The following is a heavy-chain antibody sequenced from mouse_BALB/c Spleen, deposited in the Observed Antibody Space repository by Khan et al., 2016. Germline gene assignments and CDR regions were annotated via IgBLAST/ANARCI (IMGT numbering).Heavy chain of an antibody. CDR3: ARTARATFAY. V-gene: IGHV9-3*02. CDR2: IHTSTGEP. D-gene: IGHD3-1*01. CDR1: GYTITNYG. Sequence: QIQLVQSGPELKTPGETVKISCKASGYTITNYGMNWVKQAPGKGLKWMGWIHTSTGEPTYAEEFKGRIAFSLETSASTAYLQLNNLKSEDTATYFGARTARATFAYWGQGTLVTVSA. J-gene: IGHJ3*01.